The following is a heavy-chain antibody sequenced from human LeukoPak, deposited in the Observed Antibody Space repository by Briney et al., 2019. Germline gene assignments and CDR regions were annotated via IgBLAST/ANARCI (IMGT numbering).Heavy chain of an antibody. CDR1: GYNFTNYW. CDR3: ARHADYHILTGFDY. V-gene: IGHV5-10-1*01. Sequence: GESLQISCKGSGYNFTNYWISWVRRMPGKGLEWMGRIDPSNSYTNYSPPFQGHVTISADRSISTAYLQWNSLKASDTAMYYCARHADYHILTGFDYWGQGTLVTVS. CDR2: IDPSNSYT. J-gene: IGHJ4*02. D-gene: IGHD3-9*01.